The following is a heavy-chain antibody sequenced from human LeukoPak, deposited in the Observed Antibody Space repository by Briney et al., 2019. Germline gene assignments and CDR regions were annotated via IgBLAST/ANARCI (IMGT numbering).Heavy chain of an antibody. CDR2: IYPGDSDT. CDR3: ARRADSAEYFQQ. J-gene: IGHJ1*01. D-gene: IGHD2-15*01. Sequence: GESLKISCKGSGYSFTTYWIGWVRQIPGKGLEWMGIIYPGDSDTRYSPSFQGQVTISADKSISTAYLQWSSLKASDTAIYYCARRADSAEYFQQWGQGTLVTVSS. CDR1: GYSFTTYW. V-gene: IGHV5-51*01.